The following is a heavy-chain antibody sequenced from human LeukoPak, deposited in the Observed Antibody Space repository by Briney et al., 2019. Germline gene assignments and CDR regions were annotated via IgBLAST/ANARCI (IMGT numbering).Heavy chain of an antibody. D-gene: IGHD4-17*01. V-gene: IGHV3-21*01. Sequence: PGGSLRLSCAASGFTFSSYSMNWVRQAPGKGLEWVSSISSSSSYIYYADSVKGRFTISRDNAKNSLYLQMNSLRAEDTAVYYCARGRYYGDHRGSQENDYWGQGTLVTVSS. CDR3: ARGRYYGDHRGSQENDY. CDR1: GFTFSSYS. J-gene: IGHJ4*02. CDR2: ISSSSSYI.